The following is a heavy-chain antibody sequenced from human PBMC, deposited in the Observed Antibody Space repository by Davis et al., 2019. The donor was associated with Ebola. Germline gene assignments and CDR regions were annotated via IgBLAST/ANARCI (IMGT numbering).Heavy chain of an antibody. CDR2: IYYSGST. D-gene: IGHD6-19*01. Sequence: SETLSLTCTVSGGSISSYYWSWIRQPPGKGLEWIGYIYYSGSTNYNPSLKSRVTISVDTSKNQFSLKLSSVTAADTAVYYCARDHSEQWLGPWGQGTLVTVSS. CDR1: GGSISSYY. CDR3: ARDHSEQWLGP. V-gene: IGHV4-59*01. J-gene: IGHJ5*02.